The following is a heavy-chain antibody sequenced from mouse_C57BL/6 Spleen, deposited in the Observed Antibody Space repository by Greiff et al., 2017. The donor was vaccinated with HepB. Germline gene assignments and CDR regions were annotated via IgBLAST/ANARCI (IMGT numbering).Heavy chain of an antibody. CDR2: ISNGGGST. CDR1: GFTFSDYY. Sequence: EVKLVESGGGLVQPGGSLKLSCAASGFTFSDYYMYWVRQTPEKRLEWVAYISNGGGSTYYPDTVKGRFTISRDNAKNTLYLQMSRLKSEDTAMYYCARPDSSGPVFAYWGQGTLVTVSA. CDR3: ARPDSSGPVFAY. D-gene: IGHD3-2*02. V-gene: IGHV5-12*01. J-gene: IGHJ3*01.